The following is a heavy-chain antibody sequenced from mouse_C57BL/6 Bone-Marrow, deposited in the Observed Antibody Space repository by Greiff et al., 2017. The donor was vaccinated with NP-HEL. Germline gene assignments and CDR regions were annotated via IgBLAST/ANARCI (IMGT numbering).Heavy chain of an antibody. CDR2: IWGVGST. J-gene: IGHJ4*01. D-gene: IGHD1-1*01. CDR3: ALITTVVGGYAMDY. CDR1: GFSLTSYG. Sequence: QVQLKESGPGLVAPSQSLSITCTVSGFSLTSYGVDWVRQSPGKGLEWLGVIWGVGSTNYNSALKSRLSISKDNSKSQVFLKMNSLQTDDTAMYYCALITTVVGGYAMDYWGQGTSVTVSS. V-gene: IGHV2-6*01.